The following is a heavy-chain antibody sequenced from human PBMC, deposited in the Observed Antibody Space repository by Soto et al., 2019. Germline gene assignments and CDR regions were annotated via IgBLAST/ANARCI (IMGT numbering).Heavy chain of an antibody. V-gene: IGHV3-30*18. CDR3: AKDSTSWYSDYYYGMDV. CDR1: GFTFSSYD. CDR2: ISYDGSNK. Sequence: QVQLVESGGGVVQPGRSLRLSCAASGFTFSSYDMHWVRQAPGKGLEWVAVISYDGSNKYYADSVKGRFTISRDNSKNTLYLQMNSLRAEDTAVYYCAKDSTSWYSDYYYGMDVWGQGTTVTVSS. D-gene: IGHD6-13*01. J-gene: IGHJ6*02.